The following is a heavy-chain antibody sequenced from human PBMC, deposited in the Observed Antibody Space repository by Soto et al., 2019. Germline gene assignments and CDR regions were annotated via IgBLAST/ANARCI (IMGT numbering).Heavy chain of an antibody. Sequence: SPTLSLPCAISGDSVSSNSAAWNWIRQSPSRGLEWLGRTYYRSKWYNDYAVSVKSRITINPDTSKNQFSLQLNSVTPEDTAVYYCAREVAAAGGGGFDYWGQGTLVTVSS. CDR2: TYYRSKWYN. V-gene: IGHV6-1*01. J-gene: IGHJ4*02. D-gene: IGHD6-13*01. CDR3: AREVAAAGGGGFDY. CDR1: GDSVSSNSAA.